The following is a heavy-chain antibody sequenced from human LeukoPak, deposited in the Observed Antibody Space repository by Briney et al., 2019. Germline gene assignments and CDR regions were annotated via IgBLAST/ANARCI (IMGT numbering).Heavy chain of an antibody. CDR2: IHSSSTYT. Sequence: GGSLRLSCAASGFTFSDHYMSWIRQAPGKGLEWVSYIHSSSTYTNYADSVKGRFTISRDNAKSSLYLQMNSLRVEDTAVYYCARGEGGAVVVAAAVGGQGTRVTVSS. V-gene: IGHV3-11*06. CDR3: ARGEGGAVVVAAAV. J-gene: IGHJ4*02. CDR1: GFTFSDHY. D-gene: IGHD2-2*01.